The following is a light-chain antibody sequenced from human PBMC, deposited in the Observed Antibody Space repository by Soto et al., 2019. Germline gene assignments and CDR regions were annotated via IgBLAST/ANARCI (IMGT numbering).Light chain of an antibody. CDR3: QKYNSAPWT. CDR1: QSLNRW. CDR2: AAS. V-gene: IGKV1-27*01. J-gene: IGKJ1*01. Sequence: DIEMSQSPSSLSASVGASVTITCRASQSLNRWLAWYQQKPGKVPKLLIYAASTLQSGVPSRFSGSGSGTDFTLTISSLQPEDVATYYCQKYNSAPWTFGQGTKVDIK.